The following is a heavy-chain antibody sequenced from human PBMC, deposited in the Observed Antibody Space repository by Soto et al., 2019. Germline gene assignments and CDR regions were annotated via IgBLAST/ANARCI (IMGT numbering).Heavy chain of an antibody. D-gene: IGHD3-3*01. CDR1: GFTFSSYA. CDR3: AKAQSITIFGVVGY. CDR2: ISYDGSNK. J-gene: IGHJ4*02. V-gene: IGHV3-30-3*01. Sequence: HVQLVESGGGVVQPGRSLRLSCAASGFTFSSYAMHWVRQAPGKGLEWVAVISYDGSNKYYADSVKGRFTISRDNSKNTLYLQMNSLRAEDTAVYYCAKAQSITIFGVVGYWGQGTLVTVSS.